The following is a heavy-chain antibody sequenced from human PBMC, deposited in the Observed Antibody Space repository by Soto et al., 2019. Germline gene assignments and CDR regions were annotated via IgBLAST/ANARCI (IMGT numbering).Heavy chain of an antibody. V-gene: IGHV1-18*04. Sequence: QVQLVQSGDEVKKPGASAKVSCKASGYPFTTYGITWVRQAPGQGLEWMGWISTYNGNTNYAQSLQGRVTMTRETSSTTAYMELRSLRSDDTAVYYCARVMTTFGVVSKGPDHWGQGTLVTVSS. CDR2: ISTYNGNT. D-gene: IGHD3-3*01. J-gene: IGHJ4*02. CDR3: ARVMTTFGVVSKGPDH. CDR1: GYPFTTYG.